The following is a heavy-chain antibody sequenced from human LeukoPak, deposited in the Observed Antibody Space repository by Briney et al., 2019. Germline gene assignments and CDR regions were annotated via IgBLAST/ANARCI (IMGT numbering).Heavy chain of an antibody. D-gene: IGHD5-18*01. CDR3: ARVGIQLSQSKYYYYYYYMDV. CDR2: INPNSGGT. J-gene: IGHJ6*03. CDR1: GYTFTGYY. Sequence: ASVKVSCKASGYTFTGYYMHWVRQAPGQGLEWMGRINPNSGGTNYAQKLQGRVTMTTDTSTSTAYMELRSLRSDDTAVYYCARVGIQLSQSKYYYYYYYMDVWGKGTTVTVSS. V-gene: IGHV1-2*06.